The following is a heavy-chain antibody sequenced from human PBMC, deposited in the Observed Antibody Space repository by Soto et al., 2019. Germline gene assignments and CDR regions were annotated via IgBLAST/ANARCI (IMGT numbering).Heavy chain of an antibody. CDR1: GFTFTAHA. J-gene: IGHJ4*01. CDR2: ISGNSGKT. D-gene: IGHD2-8*01. V-gene: IGHV3-23*01. CDR3: AKLGFVLMELYYFHQ. Sequence: PGGSLRLSCAASGFTFTAHAMSWVRQAPGKELEWVSTISGNSGKTNYAESVKGRFSISRDNSKNTVHLQLDSLRAEDTAVYFCAKLGFVLMELYYFHQWGHGTLVTVSS.